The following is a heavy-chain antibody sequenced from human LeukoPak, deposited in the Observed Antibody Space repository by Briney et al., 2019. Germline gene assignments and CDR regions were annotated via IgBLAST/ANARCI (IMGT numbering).Heavy chain of an antibody. V-gene: IGHV1-24*01. CDR2: LDPEDGET. CDR3: AMVTRYYYYGMDV. CDR1: GYTLTESS. J-gene: IGHJ6*04. Sequence: ASVKVSCKVSGYTLTESSMHWVRQAPGKGLEWMGGLDPEDGETIYAQKFQGRVTMTEDTSTDTAYMELSSLRPEDTGVYYCAMVTRYYYYGMDVWGEETTVTVSS. D-gene: IGHD5-18*01.